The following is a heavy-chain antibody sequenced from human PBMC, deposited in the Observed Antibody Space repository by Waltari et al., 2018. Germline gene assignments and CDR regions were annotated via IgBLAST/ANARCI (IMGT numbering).Heavy chain of an antibody. D-gene: IGHD3-16*01. Sequence: EVQLLESGGGLVQPGGSLRLSCAASGFTFSSSAMRWARQAPGTGLEWVSVIYSGGSSTYYADSVKGRFTISRDNSKNTLYLQMNSLRAEDTAVYYCAKDLFEGGPYLTHHQEHYWGQGTLVTVSS. CDR3: AKDLFEGGPYLTHHQEHY. CDR2: IYSGGSST. CDR1: GFTFSSSA. J-gene: IGHJ4*02. V-gene: IGHV3-23*03.